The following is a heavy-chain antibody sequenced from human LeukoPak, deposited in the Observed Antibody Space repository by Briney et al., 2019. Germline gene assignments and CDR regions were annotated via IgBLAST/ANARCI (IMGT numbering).Heavy chain of an antibody. CDR2: IYYSGST. CDR3: ARVLGYYDFWSGLRGFDH. CDR1: GGSISSYY. D-gene: IGHD3-3*01. Sequence: SETLSLTCTVSGGSISSYYWSWIRQPPGKGLEWIGYIYYSGSTNYNPSLKSRVTISVDTSKNQFSLKLSSVTAADTAVYYCARVLGYYDFWSGLRGFDHWGQGTLVTVSS. J-gene: IGHJ4*02. V-gene: IGHV4-59*08.